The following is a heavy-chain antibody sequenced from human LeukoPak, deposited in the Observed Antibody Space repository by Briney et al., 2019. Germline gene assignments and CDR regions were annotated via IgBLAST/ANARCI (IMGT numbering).Heavy chain of an antibody. CDR1: GDSINNHH. V-gene: IGHV4-59*11. D-gene: IGHD6-25*01. J-gene: IGHJ4*01. Sequence: SETLSLTCYVSGDSINNHHWAWIRQPPGAGLEWIGYFYDSRDTNSNPSLKRRVTISVDMPNSQFSLTLTSVTAADTAMYYCAREGQQRPLDYWGRGTLVTVSS. CDR2: FYDSRDT. CDR3: AREGQQRPLDY.